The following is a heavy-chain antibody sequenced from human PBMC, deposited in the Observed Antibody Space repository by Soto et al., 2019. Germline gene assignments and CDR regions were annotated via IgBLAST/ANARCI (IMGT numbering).Heavy chain of an antibody. Sequence: SETLSLTCTVSGGSISNYYWSWIRQPPGKGLEWIGYIYYTGSTNYNPSLKSRVTLSVDTSKNQFSLKLSSVTAADTALYYCARVRRTAAAGIYYFDYWGQGTLVTVSS. V-gene: IGHV4-59*13. CDR1: GGSISNYY. CDR2: IYYTGST. CDR3: ARVRRTAAAGIYYFDY. J-gene: IGHJ4*02. D-gene: IGHD6-13*01.